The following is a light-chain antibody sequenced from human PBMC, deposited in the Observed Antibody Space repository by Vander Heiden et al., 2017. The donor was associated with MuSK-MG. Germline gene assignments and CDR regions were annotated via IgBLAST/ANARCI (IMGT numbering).Light chain of an antibody. Sequence: QSALTQPASVSGSPGQSLTVSSTGTSSDVGSYNLVSYYQQHAGKAPKLMNYESSRRPSGVSNRFSGSKSGTAASLTISGHEAEDEADYYCSSYASSSTFVFGTGTKVTVL. CDR3: SSYASSSTFV. CDR1: SSDVGSYNL. V-gene: IGLV2-23*03. J-gene: IGLJ1*01. CDR2: ESS.